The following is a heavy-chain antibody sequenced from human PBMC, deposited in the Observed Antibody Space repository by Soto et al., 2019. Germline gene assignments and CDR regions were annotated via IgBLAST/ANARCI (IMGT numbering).Heavy chain of an antibody. Sequence: PSETLSLTCAVSGDSISSGGYSWSWIRQPPGKGLEWIGYIYLSGSTYYNPSLKSRVTISLDRSKNQFSLKLSSVTAADTAVYYCARFYGDYNNWFDPWGQGTLVT. CDR2: IYLSGST. J-gene: IGHJ5*02. V-gene: IGHV4-30-2*01. D-gene: IGHD4-17*01. CDR3: ARFYGDYNNWFDP. CDR1: GDSISSGGYS.